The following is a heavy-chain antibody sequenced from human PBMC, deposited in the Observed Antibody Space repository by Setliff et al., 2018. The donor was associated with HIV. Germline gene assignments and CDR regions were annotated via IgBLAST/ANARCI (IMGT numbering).Heavy chain of an antibody. Sequence: PGGSLRLSCAASGFSVSSNYMSWVRQAPGKGLEWVSVIYAAGSTYYADSVKGRFTISRHNSKNTLYLQLNSLRAEDTAVYYCASPYFVVYWGQGTLVTVSS. D-gene: IGHD2-21*01. CDR1: GFSVSSNY. V-gene: IGHV3-53*01. J-gene: IGHJ4*02. CDR2: IYAAGST. CDR3: ASPYFVVY.